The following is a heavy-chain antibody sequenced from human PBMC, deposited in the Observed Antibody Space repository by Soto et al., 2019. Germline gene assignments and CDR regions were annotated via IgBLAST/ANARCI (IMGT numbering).Heavy chain of an antibody. CDR1: GFTFSSYA. Sequence: EVQLLESGGGLVQPGGSLRLCCAASGFTFSSYAMSWVRQAPGKGLEWVSAISAGAVATNYADSVKGRFTISRDNAKNTLCLQMNSLRAEDTAVYXXXKARTSETAYDVFDIWGQGTVVTVSS. CDR3: XKARTSETAYDVFDI. J-gene: IGHJ3*02. V-gene: IGHV3-23*01. D-gene: IGHD2-21*02. CDR2: ISAGAVAT.